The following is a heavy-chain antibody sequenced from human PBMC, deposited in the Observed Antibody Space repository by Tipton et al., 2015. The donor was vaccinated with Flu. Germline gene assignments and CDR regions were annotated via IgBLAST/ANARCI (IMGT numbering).Heavy chain of an antibody. CDR2: IYPGDSDT. D-gene: IGHD1-26*01. CDR1: GYSFTSYW. Sequence: VQLVQSGAEVKKPGESLKISCKASGYSFTSYWIGWVRQMPGKGLEWMGIIYPGDSDTRYSPSFQGQVTISADKSISTAYLQWSSLKASDTAMYYCARPFNSGGPWDAFDIWGQGTMVTVSS. J-gene: IGHJ3*02. V-gene: IGHV5-51*03. CDR3: ARPFNSGGPWDAFDI.